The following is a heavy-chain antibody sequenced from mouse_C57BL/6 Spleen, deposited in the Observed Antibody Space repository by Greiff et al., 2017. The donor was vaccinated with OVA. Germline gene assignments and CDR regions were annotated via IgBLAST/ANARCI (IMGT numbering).Heavy chain of an antibody. CDR1: GYTFTSYT. V-gene: IGHV1-4*01. CDR2: INPSSGYT. J-gene: IGHJ4*01. Sequence: VQLVESGAELVRPGASVKMSCKASGYTFTSYTMHWVKQRPGKGLEWIGYINPSSGYTKYNQKFKDKATLTADKSSITAYMQLSSLTSEDSSVYYCAKGAMDYWGQGTSVTVSS. CDR3: AKGAMDY.